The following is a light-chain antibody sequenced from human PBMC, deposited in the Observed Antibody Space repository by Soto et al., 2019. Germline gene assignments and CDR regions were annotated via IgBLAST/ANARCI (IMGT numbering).Light chain of an antibody. J-gene: IGLJ2*01. CDR2: DVN. CDR1: TSDVGGYNH. CDR3: SSYATSIVV. Sequence: QSVLTQPASVSGSPGQSIAISCTGTTSDVGGYNHVSWYQQHPGKAPKLMIYDVNRRPSGVSDRFSGSKSGNTASLTITGLQAEDEADYYCSSYATSIVVFGGGTKVTVL. V-gene: IGLV2-14*03.